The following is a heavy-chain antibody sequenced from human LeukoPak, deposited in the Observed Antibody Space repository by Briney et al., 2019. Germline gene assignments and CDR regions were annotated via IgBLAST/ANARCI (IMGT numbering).Heavy chain of an antibody. J-gene: IGHJ4*02. CDR2: INQDGSEE. CDR3: ASRNYGGSPVPLDF. CDR1: GFTFSNYW. V-gene: IGHV3-7*01. D-gene: IGHD4-23*01. Sequence: GGSLRLSCVASGFTFSNYWMTWVRQAPGKGLEWGASINQDGSEEYYVDSVKGRFTISRDNAQNSLYLQMNSLRADGTAVYYCASRNYGGSPVPLDFWGQGTLVTVSS.